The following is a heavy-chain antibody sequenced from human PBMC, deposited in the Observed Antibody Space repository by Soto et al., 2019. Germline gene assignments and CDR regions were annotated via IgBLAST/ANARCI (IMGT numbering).Heavy chain of an antibody. CDR1: GGSISGYS. CDR2: IHYTGGT. V-gene: IGHV4-59*08. D-gene: IGHD6-19*01. Sequence: QVHLQESGPGLVKPSETLSLTCAVSGGSISGYSWSWIRQPPGKGLEWIGHIHYTGGTNYNPSLKSRLTISLDTSKIQISLQLTSVTAADTAIYYCARRTKLGTAWYPDCWGQGTLVTVSS. J-gene: IGHJ4*02. CDR3: ARRTKLGTAWYPDC.